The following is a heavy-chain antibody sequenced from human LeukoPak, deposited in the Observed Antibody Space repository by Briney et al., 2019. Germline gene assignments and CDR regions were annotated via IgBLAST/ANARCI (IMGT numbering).Heavy chain of an antibody. CDR1: GFTVSSNY. Sequence: PGGSLRLSCVASGFTVSSNYMSWVRQAPGKGLEWVSAISGSGGSTYYADSVKGRFTISRDNSKNTLYLQMNSLRAEDTAVYYCAKDESSGWYPGLDYWGQGTLVTVSS. V-gene: IGHV3-23*01. J-gene: IGHJ4*02. CDR3: AKDESSGWYPGLDY. D-gene: IGHD6-19*01. CDR2: ISGSGGST.